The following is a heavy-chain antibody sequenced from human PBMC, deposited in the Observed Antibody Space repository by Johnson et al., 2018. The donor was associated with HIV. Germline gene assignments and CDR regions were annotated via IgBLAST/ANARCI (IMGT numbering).Heavy chain of an antibody. CDR2: IRYDGTNK. V-gene: IGHV3-30*02. CDR3: AKIGQWRERLDAFDV. Sequence: QVQLVESGGGVVQPGGSLRLSCAASGFTFSSYGMHWVRQAPGKGLEWVAFIRYDGTNKYYADSMKGRFTISRYNSKNTLYLQMSSLRPEDTAVYYCAKIGQWRERLDAFDVWGQGTMVTVSS. D-gene: IGHD6-19*01. J-gene: IGHJ3*01. CDR1: GFTFSSYG.